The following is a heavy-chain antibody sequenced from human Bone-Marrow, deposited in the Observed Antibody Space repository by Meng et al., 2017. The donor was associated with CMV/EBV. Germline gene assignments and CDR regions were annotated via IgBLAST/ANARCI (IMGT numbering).Heavy chain of an antibody. J-gene: IGHJ3*02. V-gene: IGHV3-30*02. Sequence: GESLKISCEASGFMFRGYAAHWVRQAPGKGLEWVTFIWYDGGNKYYADSVKGRFTISRDNSKNTLYLQLNSLRPEDTAVYYCAKDWADATDIVIVPSATASGSAFDIWGQGTMVTVSS. CDR3: AKDWADATDIVIVPSATASGSAFDI. CDR1: GFMFRGYA. CDR2: IWYDGGNK. D-gene: IGHD2-2*01.